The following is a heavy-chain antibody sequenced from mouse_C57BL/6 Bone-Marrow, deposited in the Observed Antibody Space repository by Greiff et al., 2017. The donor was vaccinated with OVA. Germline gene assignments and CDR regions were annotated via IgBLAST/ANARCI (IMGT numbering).Heavy chain of an antibody. CDR2: ISDGGSYT. J-gene: IGHJ4*01. V-gene: IGHV5-4*01. CDR1: GFTFSSYA. CDR3: ARDGEGMDY. Sequence: EVKLMESGGGLVKPGGSLKLSCAASGFTFSSYAMSWVRQTPEKRLEWVATISDGGSYTYYPDNVKGRFTISRDNAKNNLYLQMSHLKSEDTARYYCARDGEGMDYWGQGTSVTVSS.